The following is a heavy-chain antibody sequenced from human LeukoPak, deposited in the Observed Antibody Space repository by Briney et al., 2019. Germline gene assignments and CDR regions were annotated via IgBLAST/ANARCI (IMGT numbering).Heavy chain of an antibody. CDR3: ASGYSYGKVDY. J-gene: IGHJ4*02. V-gene: IGHV4-59*01. CDR1: GGSISSYY. Sequence: SETLSLTCAVSGGSISSYYWSWIRQPPGKGLEWIEYIYYSGSTNYNPSLKSRVTISVDTSKNQFSLKLLSVTAADTAVYYCASGYSYGKVDYWGQGTLVTVSS. CDR2: IYYSGST. D-gene: IGHD5-18*01.